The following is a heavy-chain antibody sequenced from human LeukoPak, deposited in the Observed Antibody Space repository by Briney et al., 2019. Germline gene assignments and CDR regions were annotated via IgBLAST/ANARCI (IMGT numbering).Heavy chain of an antibody. CDR1: GIPFSSFG. D-gene: IGHD4-17*01. Sequence: PWGSLRLSCAAPGIPFSSFGMHWLRQAPGKGLEWVAFIWYDGSNKYYADSVKGRFTISRDNSTNTLYLQMNSLTAEDTAVYYCARDGTVTAGPFDPWGGGPLVTVSS. J-gene: IGHJ5*02. CDR2: IWYDGSNK. CDR3: ARDGTVTAGPFDP. V-gene: IGHV3-33*01.